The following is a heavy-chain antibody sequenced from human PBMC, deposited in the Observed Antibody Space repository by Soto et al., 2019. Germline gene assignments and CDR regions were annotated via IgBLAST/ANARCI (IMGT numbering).Heavy chain of an antibody. CDR2: MNPYTGKA. J-gene: IGHJ4*02. CDR3: ARRKERSGPTYFDY. Sequence: ASVKASCKASGYTFTTYDINWVRQAPGQGLEWMGWMNPYTGKAGYAQKFQGRVTMTRDNSISTAYMELSSLRSEDTAVYYCARRKERSGPTYFDYWGLGTLITVSS. D-gene: IGHD6-25*01. V-gene: IGHV1-8*01. CDR1: GYTFTTYD.